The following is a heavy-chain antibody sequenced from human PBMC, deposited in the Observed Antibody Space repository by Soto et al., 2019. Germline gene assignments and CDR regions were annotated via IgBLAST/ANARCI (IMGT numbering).Heavy chain of an antibody. CDR1: GYSFTRYG. J-gene: IGHJ6*02. CDR3: ARMGDVPYYYYGLDV. V-gene: IGHV1-18*01. CDR2: ISGYNANT. D-gene: IGHD3-16*01. Sequence: QVQLVQSGAEVKKPGASVKVSCKASGYSFTRYGISWVRQAPGQGLEWMGWISGYNANTNYPEKLQGRVTMTTDTSTSTAYMEVRNLISDDTAVYYCARMGDVPYYYYGLDVWGQGTTVTVSS.